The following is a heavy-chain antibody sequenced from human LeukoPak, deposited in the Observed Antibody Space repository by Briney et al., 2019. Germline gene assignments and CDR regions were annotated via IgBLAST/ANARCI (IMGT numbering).Heavy chain of an antibody. CDR3: ARDGPWGVGATIEAFDI. D-gene: IGHD1-26*01. CDR1: RFTFHHHG. J-gene: IGHJ3*02. V-gene: IGHV3-20*04. Sequence: PGGSLRLSCAASRFTFHHHGMSRVPQAPARGLERVSGSYWNGGSTGYAESVEGRFAITRDNAKDSLYLQMNGLRAEDTALYYCARDGPWGVGATIEAFDIWGQGTMVTVSS. CDR2: SYWNGGST.